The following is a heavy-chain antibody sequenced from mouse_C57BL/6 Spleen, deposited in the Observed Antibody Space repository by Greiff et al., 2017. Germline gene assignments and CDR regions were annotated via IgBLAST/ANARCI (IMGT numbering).Heavy chain of an antibody. J-gene: IGHJ4*01. CDR2: ISYDGSN. CDR3: AREEDYAMDY. CDR1: GYSITSGYY. Sequence: ESGPGLVKPSQSLSLTCSVTGYSITSGYYWNWIRQFPGNKLEWMGYISYDGSNNYNPSLKNRISITRDTSKNQFFLKLNSVTTEDTATYYCAREEDYAMDYWGQGTSVTVSS. V-gene: IGHV3-6*01.